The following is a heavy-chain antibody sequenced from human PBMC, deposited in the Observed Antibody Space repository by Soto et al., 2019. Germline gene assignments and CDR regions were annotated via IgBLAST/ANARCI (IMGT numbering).Heavy chain of an antibody. CDR3: ARDCSGGSCYPGMDV. CDR1: GFNFNSYT. Sequence: PGGSLRLSCAASGFNFNSYTINWVRQAPGKRLEWLSSIGSSGYIFSTDSVRGRFTISRDNAKNSVYLQINSLRAEDTAVYFCARDCSGGSCYPGMDVWGQGTTVTVSS. V-gene: IGHV3-21*01. CDR2: IGSSGYI. D-gene: IGHD2-15*01. J-gene: IGHJ6*02.